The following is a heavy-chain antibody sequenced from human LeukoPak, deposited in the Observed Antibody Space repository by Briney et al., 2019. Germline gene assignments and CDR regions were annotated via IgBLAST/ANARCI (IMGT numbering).Heavy chain of an antibody. V-gene: IGHV5-51*01. CDR1: GYSFTSYW. Sequence: GESLKISCKGSGYSFTSYWIGWVRRMPGKGLEWMGIIYPGDSDTRYSPSFQGQVTISADKSISTAYLQWSSLKASDTAMYYCARPQVAGYAPHDAFDIWGQGTMVTVSS. J-gene: IGHJ3*02. CDR2: IYPGDSDT. CDR3: ARPQVAGYAPHDAFDI. D-gene: IGHD2-2*01.